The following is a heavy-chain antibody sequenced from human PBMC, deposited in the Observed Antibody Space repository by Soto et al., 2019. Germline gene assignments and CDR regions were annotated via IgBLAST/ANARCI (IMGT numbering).Heavy chain of an antibody. CDR3: ARGRSGYSSSWSNSAEYKPLDY. D-gene: IGHD6-13*01. Sequence: SETLSLTCAVYGGSFSGYYWSWIRQPPGKGLEWIGEINHSGSTNYNPSLKSRVTISVDTSKNQFSLKLSSVTAADTAVYYCARGRSGYSSSWSNSAEYKPLDYWGQGTLVTVPS. CDR1: GGSFSGYY. CDR2: INHSGST. J-gene: IGHJ4*02. V-gene: IGHV4-34*01.